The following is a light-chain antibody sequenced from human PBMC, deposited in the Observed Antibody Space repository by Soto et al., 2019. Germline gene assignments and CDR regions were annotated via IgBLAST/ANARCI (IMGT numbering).Light chain of an antibody. V-gene: IGKV1-5*03. CDR3: QQYNTFWT. Sequence: DIPMTQSPSTLSASVGDRVTITCRASQSISGWLAWYQQKPGKAPNLLISKASSLESGVPSRFSGSGSGTEFTLTISSLHPDDFATYYCQQYNTFWTFGQGTKLEMK. CDR2: KAS. CDR1: QSISGW. J-gene: IGKJ1*01.